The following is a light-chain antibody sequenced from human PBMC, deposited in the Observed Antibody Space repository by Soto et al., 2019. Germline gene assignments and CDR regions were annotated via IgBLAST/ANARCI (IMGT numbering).Light chain of an antibody. CDR3: QHYNSYSEA. V-gene: IGKV1-5*03. J-gene: IGKJ1*01. CDR2: XXX. CDR1: QTISSW. Sequence: DTQMTQSPSTVSASVGDRITITCRASQTISSWLAWYQQKPGKXXXXXXXXXXTLKSGVPSRFSGSGYGTEFTLTISSLQPDDFATYYCQHYNSYSEAFGQGTRWIS.